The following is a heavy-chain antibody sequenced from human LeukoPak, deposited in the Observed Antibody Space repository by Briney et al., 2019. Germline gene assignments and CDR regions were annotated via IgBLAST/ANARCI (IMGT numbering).Heavy chain of an antibody. D-gene: IGHD3-10*01. Sequence: SETLSLTCTVSGGSISSYYWSWIRQPPGKGPEWIGYIYYSGSTNYNPSLKSRVTISVDTSKNQFSLQLSSVTAADTAVYYCARDYGAGSGSYYNAHYWGQGTLVTVSS. CDR1: GGSISSYY. J-gene: IGHJ4*02. CDR2: IYYSGST. CDR3: ARDYGAGSGSYYNAHY. V-gene: IGHV4-59*01.